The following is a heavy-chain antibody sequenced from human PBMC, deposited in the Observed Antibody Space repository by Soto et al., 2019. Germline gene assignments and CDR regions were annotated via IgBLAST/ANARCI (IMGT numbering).Heavy chain of an antibody. V-gene: IGHV3-23*01. CDR2: ISGSGRNS. CDR3: AKGATVEYSGTWQGK. D-gene: IGHD1-26*01. J-gene: IGHJ4*02. CDR1: GFTFSSYA. Sequence: GGSLRLSCAASGFTFSSYAMSWVRQAPGRGLEWVSSISGSGRNSFYADSVKGRFTISSDYSRNTLNLQMNSLRADDTAVYYCAKGATVEYSGTWQGKWGQGTLVTVS.